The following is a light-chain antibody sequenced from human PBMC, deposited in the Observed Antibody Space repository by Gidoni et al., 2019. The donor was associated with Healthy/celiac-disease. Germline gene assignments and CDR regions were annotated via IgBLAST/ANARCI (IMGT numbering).Light chain of an antibody. V-gene: IGKV3-15*01. Sequence: EIVMTQSPATLSVSPGERAPLSCRANQSVSSNLAWYQQKPGQAPRLLIYGASTRATGIPARCSGSGSGTEFTLTISRLQDEDFAVYYCQQYNKWPTFGQGTKVEIK. CDR1: QSVSSN. CDR2: GAS. CDR3: QQYNKWPT. J-gene: IGKJ1*01.